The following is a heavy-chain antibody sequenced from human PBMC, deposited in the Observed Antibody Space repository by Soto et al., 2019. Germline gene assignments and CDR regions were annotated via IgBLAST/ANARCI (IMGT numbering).Heavy chain of an antibody. D-gene: IGHD4-17*01. J-gene: IGHJ4*02. CDR2: INPSGGST. CDR1: GYTFTSYY. V-gene: IGHV1-46*01. CDR3: ARDRGTTVVNGGYFDY. Sequence: ASVKVSCKASGYTFTSYYMHWVRQAPGQGLEWMGIINPSGGSTSYAQKFQGRVTMTRDTSTSTVYMELSSLRSEDTAVYYCARDRGTTVVNGGYFDYWGQGTLVTSPQ.